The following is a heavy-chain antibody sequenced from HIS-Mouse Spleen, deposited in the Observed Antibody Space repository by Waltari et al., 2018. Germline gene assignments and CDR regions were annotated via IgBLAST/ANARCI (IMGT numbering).Heavy chain of an antibody. CDR2: VSSSSSTN. CDR3: ARDLGNWFDP. V-gene: IGHV3-48*01. Sequence: ASGFTFSSYSMNWVRQAPGKGAGWVCYVSSSSSTNYYADCVKGRFTISRDNAKNSLYLQMNSRRAEDTAVYYCARDLGNWFDPWGQGTLVTVS. CDR1: GFTFSSYS. J-gene: IGHJ5*02.